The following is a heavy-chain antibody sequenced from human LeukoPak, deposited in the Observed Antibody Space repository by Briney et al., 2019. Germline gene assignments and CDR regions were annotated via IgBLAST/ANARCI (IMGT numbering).Heavy chain of an antibody. CDR1: GFTFSSYS. CDR2: ISSSSSYI. D-gene: IGHD2-2*01. Sequence: GGSLRLSCAASGFTFSSYSMNWVRQAPGKGLEWVSSISSSSSYIYYADSVMGRFTISRDNAKNSLYLQMNSLRAEDTAVYYCARDPHCSSTSCRVYYYGMDVWDQGTTVTVSS. J-gene: IGHJ6*02. V-gene: IGHV3-21*01. CDR3: ARDPHCSSTSCRVYYYGMDV.